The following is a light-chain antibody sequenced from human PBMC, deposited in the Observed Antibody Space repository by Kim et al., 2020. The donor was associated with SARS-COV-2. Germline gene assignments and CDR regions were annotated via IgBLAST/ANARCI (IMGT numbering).Light chain of an antibody. V-gene: IGLV1-44*01. CDR1: GSNIERNV. Sequence: QSVLTQSPSVSGTPGQRVTISCFGSGSNIERNVVNWYQQFPGTALKLLMYATDQRSSGVPDRFSGSRSGTSASLAISGLQSDDEADYYCATWDDSLNEWVFGGGTKLTVL. CDR3: ATWDDSLNEWV. CDR2: ATD. J-gene: IGLJ3*02.